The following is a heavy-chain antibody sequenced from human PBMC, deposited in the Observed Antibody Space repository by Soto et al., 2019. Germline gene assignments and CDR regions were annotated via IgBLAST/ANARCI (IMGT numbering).Heavy chain of an antibody. D-gene: IGHD3-10*01. CDR2: IIPIFGTA. Sequence: SVKVSCKASGGTFSSYAISWVRQAPGQGLEWMGGIIPIFGTANYAQKFQGRVTITADESTSTAYMELSGLRSEDTAVYYCARRGYYGSGMSHYYYGMDVWGQGTTVTVSS. V-gene: IGHV1-69*13. CDR3: ARRGYYGSGMSHYYYGMDV. J-gene: IGHJ6*02. CDR1: GGTFSSYA.